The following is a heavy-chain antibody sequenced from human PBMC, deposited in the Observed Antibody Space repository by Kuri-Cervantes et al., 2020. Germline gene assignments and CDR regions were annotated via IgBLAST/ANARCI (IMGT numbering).Heavy chain of an antibody. CDR3: ARDGVSAAMSLDY. V-gene: IGHV1-18*01. D-gene: IGHD2-2*01. J-gene: IGHJ4*02. Sequence: ASVKVSCKASGYTFTSYGISWVRQAPGQGLEWMGWISAYNGNTNYAQKLQGRVTMTRDTSISTAYMELSRLRSDDTAVYYCARDGVSAAMSLDYWGQGTLVTVSS. CDR1: GYTFTSYG. CDR2: ISAYNGNT.